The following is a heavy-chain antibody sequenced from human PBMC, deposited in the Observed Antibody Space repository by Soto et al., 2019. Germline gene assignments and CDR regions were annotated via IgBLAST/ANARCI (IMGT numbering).Heavy chain of an antibody. CDR1: GYTFTTFG. CDR3: GREYCRGSRCSSPEY. J-gene: IGHJ4*02. V-gene: IGHV1-18*01. CDR2: TSTNNGDT. D-gene: IGHD2-15*01. Sequence: QVQLVQSGAEVKPPGASVKVSCKASGYTFTTFGISWVRQAPGQGLEWMGWTSTNNGDTYYAPRFEGRVTVTKDTAMRTAYMELRSGGSDDTAVYYCGREYCRGSRCSSPEYGGQGTLVTVSS.